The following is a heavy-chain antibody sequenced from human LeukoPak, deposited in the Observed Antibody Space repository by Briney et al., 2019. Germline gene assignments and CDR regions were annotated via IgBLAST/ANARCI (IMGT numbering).Heavy chain of an antibody. CDR2: IYPGDSDT. J-gene: IGHJ6*03. CDR3: ASSGYSYGYYMDV. V-gene: IGHV5-51*01. CDR1: GYSFTSYW. Sequence: GESLKISCKGSGYSFTSYWIGWVRQMPGKGLEWMGSIYPGDSDTRYSPYFQGQVTISADKSISTAYLQWSSLKASDTAMYYCASSGYSYGYYMDVWGKGTTVTVSS. D-gene: IGHD5-18*01.